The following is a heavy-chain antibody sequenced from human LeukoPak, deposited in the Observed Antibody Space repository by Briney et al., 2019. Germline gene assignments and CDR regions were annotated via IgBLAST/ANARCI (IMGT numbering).Heavy chain of an antibody. CDR1: GFMFSSYW. D-gene: IGHD4-17*01. Sequence: GGSLRLSCAASGFMFSSYWMSWVRQAPGKGLEWVADIKEDGSEKSYVDSVKGRFTISRDNAKNSLYLQMNSLRAEDTAVYYCARPSTASYYYYMDVWGKGTTVTISS. CDR2: IKEDGSEK. CDR3: ARPSTASYYYYMDV. J-gene: IGHJ6*03. V-gene: IGHV3-7*01.